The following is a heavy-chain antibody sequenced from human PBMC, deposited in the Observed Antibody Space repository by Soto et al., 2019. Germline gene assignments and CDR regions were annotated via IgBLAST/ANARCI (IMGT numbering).Heavy chain of an antibody. J-gene: IGHJ4*02. Sequence: SGTPALTCTVPDGSISRCCYYWSWIRQHPGKGLEWIGYIYYSGSTYYNPSLKSRVTISVDTSKNQFSLKLSSVTAADTAVYYCARERDKEDYFDYWGQGTLVTVSA. V-gene: IGHV4-31*03. CDR2: IYYSGST. CDR3: ARERDKEDYFDY. CDR1: DGSISRCCYY.